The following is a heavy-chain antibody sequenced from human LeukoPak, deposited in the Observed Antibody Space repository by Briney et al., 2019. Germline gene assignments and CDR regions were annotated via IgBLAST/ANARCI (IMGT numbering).Heavy chain of an antibody. CDR1: GFTFSDCD. CDR2: ISYMGDHR. CDR3: GKAFPPLRVAAAGDY. V-gene: IGHV3-21*06. D-gene: IGHD6-25*01. J-gene: IGHJ4*02. Sequence: GRSLRLSCTASGFTFSDCDMNWFRQAPGKGLQWVSSISYMGDHRYYADSAKGRFTISRDNAKNSLYLQMDNLRADDTAVYYCGKAFPPLRVAAAGDYWGQGTLVTVSS.